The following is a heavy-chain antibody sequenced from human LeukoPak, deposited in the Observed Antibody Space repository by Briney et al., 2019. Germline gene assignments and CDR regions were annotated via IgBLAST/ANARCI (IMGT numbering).Heavy chain of an antibody. CDR3: ARDSGSFYYYYGMDV. Sequence: PSETLSLTCTVSGGSISSYYWSWIRQPPGKGLEWIGYIYYSGSTNYNPSLKSRVTISVDTSKNQFSLKLSSVTAADTAVYYCARDSGSFYYYYGMDVWGRGTTVTVSS. CDR2: IYYSGST. J-gene: IGHJ6*02. V-gene: IGHV4-59*01. D-gene: IGHD1-26*01. CDR1: GGSISSYY.